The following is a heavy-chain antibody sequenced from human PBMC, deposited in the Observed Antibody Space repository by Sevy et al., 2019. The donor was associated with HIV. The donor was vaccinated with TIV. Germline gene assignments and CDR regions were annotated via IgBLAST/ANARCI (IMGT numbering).Heavy chain of an antibody. CDR2: IYHSGST. Sequence: KQSQTLSLTCAVSGGSISSSNWWSWVRQPPGKGLEWIGEIYHSGSTNYNPSLKSRVTISVDKSKNQFSLKQSSVTAADTAVYYCARNKGVTTMIVVGTSLRAFDIWGQGTMVTVSS. D-gene: IGHD3-22*01. CDR3: ARNKGVTTMIVVGTSLRAFDI. V-gene: IGHV4-4*02. J-gene: IGHJ3*02. CDR1: GGSISSSNW.